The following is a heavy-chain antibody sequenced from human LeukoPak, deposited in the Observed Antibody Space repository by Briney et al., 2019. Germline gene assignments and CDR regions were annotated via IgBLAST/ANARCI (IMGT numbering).Heavy chain of an antibody. J-gene: IGHJ6*02. V-gene: IGHV3-7*01. CDR1: GFTFSNHR. CDR3: ARRRPTYYYGMDV. Sequence: GGSLRLSCAASGFTFSNHRMSWVRQAPGQGLEWGANLNQDGSEKYYVDSVKGRFTVSRDNAKNALDLQMNTLRGEDTAVYYCARRRPTYYYGMDVWGQGTTVTVSS. CDR2: LNQDGSEK.